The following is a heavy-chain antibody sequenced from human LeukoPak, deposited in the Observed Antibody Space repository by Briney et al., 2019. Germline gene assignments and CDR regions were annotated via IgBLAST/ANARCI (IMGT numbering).Heavy chain of an antibody. CDR1: GYTFTSYY. D-gene: IGHD3-10*01. V-gene: IGHV1-46*01. CDR3: ARRAQGVLDY. J-gene: IGHJ4*02. Sequence: ASVKVSCKACGYTFTSYYMHWVRQAPGQGLEWMGIINPSGGSTSHAQKFQGRVTMTRDTSTSTVYMELSSLRSEDTAVYYCARRAQGVLDYWGQGTLVTVSS. CDR2: INPSGGST.